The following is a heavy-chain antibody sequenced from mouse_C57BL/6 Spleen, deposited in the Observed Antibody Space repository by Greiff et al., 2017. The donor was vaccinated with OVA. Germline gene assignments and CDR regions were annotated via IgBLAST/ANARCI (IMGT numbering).Heavy chain of an antibody. CDR3: ASYSNYYFDY. Sequence: EVKLVESGGGLVKPGGSLKLSCAASGFTFSSYAMSWVRQTPEKRLEWVATISDGGSYTYYPENVKGRFTISRDNAKNNLYLQMSHLKSEDTAMYYCASYSNYYFDYWGQGTTLTVSS. D-gene: IGHD2-5*01. CDR2: ISDGGSYT. V-gene: IGHV5-4*03. J-gene: IGHJ2*01. CDR1: GFTFSSYA.